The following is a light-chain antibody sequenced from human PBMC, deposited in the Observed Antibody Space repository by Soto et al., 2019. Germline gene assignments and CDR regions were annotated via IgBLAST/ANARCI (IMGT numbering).Light chain of an antibody. Sequence: DIVLTQSPGTLSLSPGERVTLSFRSIQIVTRDYLAWSHQSPGQAPRLLIYGASSRATGIPDRFSGSGSGTNFTLTISSMEPEDFAVYYCQQYGSSPTFGQGTKVDI. CDR3: QQYGSSPT. J-gene: IGKJ1*01. V-gene: IGKV3-20*01. CDR2: GAS. CDR1: QIVTRDY.